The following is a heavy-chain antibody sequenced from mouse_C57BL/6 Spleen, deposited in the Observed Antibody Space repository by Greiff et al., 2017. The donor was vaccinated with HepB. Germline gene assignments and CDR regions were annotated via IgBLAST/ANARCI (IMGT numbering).Heavy chain of an antibody. D-gene: IGHD1-1*01. CDR3: ARGGYGSSYDYAMDY. CDR1: GFTFSDYG. V-gene: IGHV5-15*01. Sequence: EVKLVESGGGLVQPGGSLKLSCAASGFTFSDYGMAWVRQAPRKGPEWVAFISNLAYSIYYADTVTGRFTISRENAKNTLYLEMSRLRSEDTAMYYCARGGYGSSYDYAMDYWGQGTSVTVSS. CDR2: ISNLAYSI. J-gene: IGHJ4*01.